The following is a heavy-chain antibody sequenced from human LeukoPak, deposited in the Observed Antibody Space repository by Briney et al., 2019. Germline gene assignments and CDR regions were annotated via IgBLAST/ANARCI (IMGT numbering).Heavy chain of an antibody. V-gene: IGHV3-30*02. CDR2: IRYDGSNK. J-gene: IGHJ5*02. CDR1: GFTLSTFG. CDR3: AKDDIDP. Sequence: GGSLRLSWAPSGFTLSTFGMHWVRQAPGKGLEWVAFIRYDGSNKYYADSVKGRFTISRDNSKNTLYLQMNSLRAEDTAVYYCAKDDIDPWGQGTLVTVSS.